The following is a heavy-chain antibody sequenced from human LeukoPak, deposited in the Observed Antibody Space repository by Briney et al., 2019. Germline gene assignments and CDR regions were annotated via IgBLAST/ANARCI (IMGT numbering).Heavy chain of an antibody. J-gene: IGHJ4*02. CDR3: ARVPQPGYSSSWYPPGY. CDR2: INTDGSST. CDR1: GFTFSSYW. Sequence: GGSLRLSCAASGFTFSSYWMHWVRQAPGKGLVWVSRINTDGSSTSYADSVKGRFTISRDNAKNTLYLQMNSLRAEDTAVYYCARVPQPGYSSSWYPPGYWGQGTLVTVSS. D-gene: IGHD6-13*01. V-gene: IGHV3-74*01.